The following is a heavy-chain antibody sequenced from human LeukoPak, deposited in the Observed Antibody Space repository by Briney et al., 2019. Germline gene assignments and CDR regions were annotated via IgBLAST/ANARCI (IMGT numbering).Heavy chain of an antibody. J-gene: IGHJ3*02. V-gene: IGHV3-23*01. CDR2: ISGSGGST. CDR3: AKDREDIVVVPAAMLEGAFDI. D-gene: IGHD2-2*01. CDR1: GFNVGSYF. Sequence: GGSLRLSCTASGFNVGSYFMSWVRRAPGKGLEWVSAISGSGGSTYYADSVKGRFTISRDNSKNTLYLQMNSLRAEDTAVYYCAKDREDIVVVPAAMLEGAFDIWGQGTMVTVSS.